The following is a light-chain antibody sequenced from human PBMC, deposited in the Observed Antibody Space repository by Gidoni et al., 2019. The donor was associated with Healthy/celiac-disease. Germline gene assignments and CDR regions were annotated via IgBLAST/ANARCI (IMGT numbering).Light chain of an antibody. CDR2: DAS. CDR3: QQRSNWLT. J-gene: IGKJ5*01. Sequence: EIVLTQSPATLSLSPGERATLSCRASQSVSSYLAWYQQKPGQAPRLLIYDASNRATGIPARFSGSGSGTDFTLTISSLEPEEFAVYYCQQRSNWLTFXXXTRLEIK. CDR1: QSVSSY. V-gene: IGKV3-11*01.